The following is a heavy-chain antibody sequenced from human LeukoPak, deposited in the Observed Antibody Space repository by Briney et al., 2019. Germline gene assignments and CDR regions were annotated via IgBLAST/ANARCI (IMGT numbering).Heavy chain of an antibody. V-gene: IGHV5-10-1*01. CDR1: GYSFTNYW. J-gene: IGHJ4*02. D-gene: IGHD2-15*01. CDR3: ARRRSCSGGSCYEDFDY. CDR2: IDPSDFYT. Sequence: GESLKISCKGLGYSFTNYWITWVRQMPGKGLEWMGRIDPSDFYTDYSPSFQGHVLISADRSISTAYLQWSSLQASDTAMYYCARRRSCSGGSCYEDFDYWGQGTLVTVSS.